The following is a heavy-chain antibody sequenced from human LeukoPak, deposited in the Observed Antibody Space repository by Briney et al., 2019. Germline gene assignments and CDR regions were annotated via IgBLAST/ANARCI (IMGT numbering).Heavy chain of an antibody. V-gene: IGHV3-23*01. CDR2: ISGSGGST. D-gene: IGHD3-10*01. CDR3: AKPSSTGYYGSGKYYFDY. CDR1: GFTFSSYA. Sequence: GGSLRLSCAASGFTFSSYAMSWVRQAPGKGLEWVSAISGSGGSTYYADSVKGRFTISRDNSKNTLCLQMNSLRAEDTAVYYCAKPSSTGYYGSGKYYFDYWGQGTLVTVSS. J-gene: IGHJ4*02.